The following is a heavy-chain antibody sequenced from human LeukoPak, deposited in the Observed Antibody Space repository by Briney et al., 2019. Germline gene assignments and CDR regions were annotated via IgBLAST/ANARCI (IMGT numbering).Heavy chain of an antibody. CDR3: ARDGIAAARLLYYYCYYYYMDV. V-gene: IGHV1-2*02. J-gene: IGHJ6*03. Sequence: ASVKISCKASGYTFTGYYMHWVRQAPGQGLEWMGWINPNSGGTNYAQKFQGRVTMTRDTSISTAYMELSRLRSDDTAVYYCARDGIAAARLLYYYCYYYYMDVWGKGTTVTISS. CDR2: INPNSGGT. CDR1: GYTFTGYY. D-gene: IGHD6-13*01.